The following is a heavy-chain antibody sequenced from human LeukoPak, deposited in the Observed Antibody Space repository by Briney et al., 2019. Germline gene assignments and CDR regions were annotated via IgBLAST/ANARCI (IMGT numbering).Heavy chain of an antibody. CDR3: ATTTIITGTTEYFQH. D-gene: IGHD1-7*01. CDR1: GYTLTELS. Sequence: ASVKVSFKVSGYTLTELSMHWVRQAPGKGLEWMGGFDPEDGETIYAQKFQGRVTMTEDTSTDTAYMELSSLRSEDTAVYYCATTTIITGTTEYFQHWGQGTLVTVSS. CDR2: FDPEDGET. V-gene: IGHV1-24*01. J-gene: IGHJ1*01.